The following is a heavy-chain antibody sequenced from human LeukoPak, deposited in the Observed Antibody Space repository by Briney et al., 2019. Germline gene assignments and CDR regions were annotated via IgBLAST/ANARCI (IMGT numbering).Heavy chain of an antibody. CDR1: GYSFIRYH. Sequence: ASVKVSCKASGYSFIRYHIHWVRQAPGQGLEWMGVLKLYDGSISHAQKFQGRVTMTRDTSTSTVYMELSSLRSEDTAVYYCARGGLTPYSPFDYWGQGTLVTVSS. CDR2: LKLYDGSI. J-gene: IGHJ4*02. V-gene: IGHV1-46*01. D-gene: IGHD2-21*01. CDR3: ARGGLTPYSPFDY.